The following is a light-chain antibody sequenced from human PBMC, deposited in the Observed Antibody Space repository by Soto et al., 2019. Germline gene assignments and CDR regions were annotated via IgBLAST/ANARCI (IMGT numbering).Light chain of an antibody. CDR2: GAS. J-gene: IGKJ5*01. CDR3: QQYGTSPTMT. V-gene: IGKV3-20*01. CDR1: QSVSNDY. Sequence: LTQSAGTLALPPGERAPVSCRASQSVSNDYLAWYQQKPGQAPRLLLSGASRRATGIPDRFSGSGSGTDFTLTISRLEPQDFAVYYCQQYGTSPTMTFGQGTRLEIK.